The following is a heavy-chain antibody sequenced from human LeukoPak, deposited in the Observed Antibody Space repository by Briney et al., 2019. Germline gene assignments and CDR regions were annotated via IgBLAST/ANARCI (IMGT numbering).Heavy chain of an antibody. CDR3: ARDASSGYYYYYMDV. CDR2: INPKSGGT. CDR1: GYSFTGHY. D-gene: IGHD3-10*01. Sequence: ASVKVSCKASGYSFTGHYMHWVRQAPGQGLEWMGWINPKSGGTNYAQKFQGRVTMTRDTSISTAYMDMSSLRSDDTAVYYCARDASSGYYYYYMDVWGKGTTVTISS. V-gene: IGHV1-2*02. J-gene: IGHJ6*03.